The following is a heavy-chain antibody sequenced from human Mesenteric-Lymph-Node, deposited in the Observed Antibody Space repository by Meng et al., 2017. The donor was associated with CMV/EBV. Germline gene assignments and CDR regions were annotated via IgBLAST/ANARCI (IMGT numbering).Heavy chain of an antibody. CDR1: GFQVGGNY. D-gene: IGHD3-3*01. V-gene: IGHV3-53*01. CDR3: ARVKYYDFWSGYFWKSDVDYYYYGMDV. J-gene: IGHJ6*02. Sequence: GGSLRLSCTASGFQVGGNYMSWVRQAPGRGLEWVSVIYTGGNTYYPDSVKGRFTISRDNSENTVYLQMNSLRAEDTAVYYCARVKYYDFWSGYFWKSDVDYYYYGMDVWGQGTTVTVSS. CDR2: IYTGGNT.